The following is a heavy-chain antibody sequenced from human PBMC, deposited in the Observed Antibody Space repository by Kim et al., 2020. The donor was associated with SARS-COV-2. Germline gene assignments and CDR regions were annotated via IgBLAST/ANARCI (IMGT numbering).Heavy chain of an antibody. CDR1: GGSVSSGSYY. D-gene: IGHD5-18*01. CDR2: IYYSGST. Sequence: SETLSLTCTVSGGSVSSGSYYWSWIRQPPGKGLEWIGYIYYSGSTNYNPSLKSRVTISVDTSKNQFSLKLSSVTAADTAVYYCATWGYSYGLVDYWGQGTLVTVSS. V-gene: IGHV4-61*01. CDR3: ATWGYSYGLVDY. J-gene: IGHJ4*02.